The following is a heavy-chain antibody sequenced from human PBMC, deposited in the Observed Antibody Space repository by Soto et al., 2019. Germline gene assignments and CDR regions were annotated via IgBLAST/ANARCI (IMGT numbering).Heavy chain of an antibody. CDR2: ISSGSGT. J-gene: IGHJ4*02. D-gene: IGHD5-18*01. V-gene: IGHV3-23*01. Sequence: PGGSLRLSCTASVFTFSNYGMSWVRQAPGKGLEWVSAISSGSGTFYAESVKGRFTISRDNSKNTLYLQMNSLRAEDTAVYYCANQHNGYSFWAPGSLVTVYS. CDR1: VFTFSNYG. CDR3: ANQHNGYSF.